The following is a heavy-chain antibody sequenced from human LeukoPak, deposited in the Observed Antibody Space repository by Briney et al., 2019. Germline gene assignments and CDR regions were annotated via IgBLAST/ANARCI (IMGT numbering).Heavy chain of an antibody. CDR2: INPNSGGT. J-gene: IGHJ4*02. CDR1: TSR. CDR3: ARVRYDILTGAFDY. V-gene: IGHV1-2*02. D-gene: IGHD3-9*01. Sequence: RASVKVSCKATSRISWVRQAPGQGLEWMGWINPNSGGTNYAQKFQGRVTMTRDTSISTAYMELSRLRSDDTAVYYCARVRYDILTGAFDYWGQGTLVTVSS.